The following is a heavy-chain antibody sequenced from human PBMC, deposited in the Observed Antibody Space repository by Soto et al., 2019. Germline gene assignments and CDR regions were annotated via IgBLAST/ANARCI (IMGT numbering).Heavy chain of an antibody. CDR3: ARVKYPMTRYDSSGTFDY. CDR2: INPSGGST. J-gene: IGHJ4*02. D-gene: IGHD3-22*01. V-gene: IGHV1-46*01. Sequence: QVQLVQSGAEVKKPGASVKVSCKASGYTFTSYYMHWVRQAPGQGLEWMGIINPSGGSTSYAQKFQGRVTMTRDTSTSTVYMELSSLRSEDTAVYYCARVKYPMTRYDSSGTFDYWGQGTLVTVSS. CDR1: GYTFTSYY.